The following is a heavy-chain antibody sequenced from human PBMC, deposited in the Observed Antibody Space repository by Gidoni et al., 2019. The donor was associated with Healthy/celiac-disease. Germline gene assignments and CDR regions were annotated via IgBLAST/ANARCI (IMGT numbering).Heavy chain of an antibody. V-gene: IGHV3-21*01. Sequence: EVQLVESGGGLVKPGGSLSLSCAASGFSFSSYSMTWVRRAPGTGLEWVSSISSSTSYIYYADSVKGRFTISRDNAKNSLYLQMNSLRAEDTAVYYCARAFITIFGVVDYGMDVWGQGTTVTVSS. CDR2: ISSSTSYI. CDR1: GFSFSSYS. J-gene: IGHJ6*02. CDR3: ARAFITIFGVVDYGMDV. D-gene: IGHD3-3*01.